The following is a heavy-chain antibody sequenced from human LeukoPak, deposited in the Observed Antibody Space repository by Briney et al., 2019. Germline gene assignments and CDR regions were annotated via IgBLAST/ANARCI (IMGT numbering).Heavy chain of an antibody. D-gene: IGHD1-26*01. Sequence: SETLSLTCTVSGGSISSYYWSWIRQPAGKGLEWIGRIYASGSTNFNPSLKSRVTMSVDTSKNQFSLKLSSVTAADTAVYYCASYRGSYAYYGNWGQGTLVTVSS. V-gene: IGHV4-4*07. J-gene: IGHJ4*02. CDR2: IYASGST. CDR1: GGSISSYY. CDR3: ASYRGSYAYYGN.